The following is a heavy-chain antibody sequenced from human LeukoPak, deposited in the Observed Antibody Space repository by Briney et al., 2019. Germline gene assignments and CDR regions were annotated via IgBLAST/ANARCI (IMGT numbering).Heavy chain of an antibody. CDR2: IKSKTDGGTT. V-gene: IGHV3-15*01. CDR3: TTDMGAGTTWFDY. CDR1: GLTFSNAW. D-gene: IGHD1-1*01. Sequence: GGSLRLSCAASGLTFSNAWMSWVRQAPGKGLEWVGRIKSKTDGGTTDYAAPVKGRFTISRDDSKNTLYLQMNSLKTEDTAVYYCTTDMGAGTTWFDYWGQGTLVTVSS. J-gene: IGHJ4*02.